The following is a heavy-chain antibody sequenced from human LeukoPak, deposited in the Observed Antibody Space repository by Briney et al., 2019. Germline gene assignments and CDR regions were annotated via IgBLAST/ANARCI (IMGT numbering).Heavy chain of an antibody. CDR3: ARAAGRKSSSGYFDY. D-gene: IGHD6-19*01. CDR2: IYYSGST. Sequence: PSETLSLTCTVSGGSISSYYWSWIRQPPGKGLEWIGYIYYSGSTNYNPSLKSRVTISVDTSKNQFSLKLSSVTAADTAVYYCARAAGRKSSSGYFDYLGQGTLVTVSS. V-gene: IGHV4-59*01. J-gene: IGHJ4*02. CDR1: GGSISSYY.